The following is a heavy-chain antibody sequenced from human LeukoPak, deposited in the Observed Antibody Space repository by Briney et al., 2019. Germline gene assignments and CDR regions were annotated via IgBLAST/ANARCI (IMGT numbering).Heavy chain of an antibody. J-gene: IGHJ4*02. CDR3: ARGAAGNVRDFDY. Sequence: SETLSLTCAVYGGSFSGYYWSWIRQPPGKGLEWIGEINHSGSTNYNPSLKSRVTISVDTSRNQFSLKLSSVTAADTAVYYCARGAAGNVRDFDYWGQGTLVTVSS. CDR1: GGSFSGYY. V-gene: IGHV4-34*01. CDR2: INHSGST. D-gene: IGHD6-19*01.